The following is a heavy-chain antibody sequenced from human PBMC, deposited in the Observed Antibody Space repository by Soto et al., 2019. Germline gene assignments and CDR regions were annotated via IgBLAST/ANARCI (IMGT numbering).Heavy chain of an antibody. D-gene: IGHD5-12*01. J-gene: IGHJ5*02. CDR2: IYYSGST. CDR3: ASSGSDYDCGLWFDP. CDR1: GGSISSGDYY. V-gene: IGHV4-30-4*01. Sequence: LSLTCTVSGGSISSGDYYWSWIRQPPGKGLEWIGYIYYSGSTYYNPSLKSRVTISVDTSKNQFSLKLSSVTAADTAVYYCASSGSDYDCGLWFDPWCQGNLVAVPS.